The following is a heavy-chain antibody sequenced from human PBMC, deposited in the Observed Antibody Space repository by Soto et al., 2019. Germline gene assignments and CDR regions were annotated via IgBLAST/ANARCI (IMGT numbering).Heavy chain of an antibody. CDR3: ARAGCDGGTCYTLVGLRYGMDV. CDR2: ISYDGNNK. Sequence: QVQLVESGGGVVQPGRSLRLSCAASGFTFSNYAMYWVRQAPGKGEWVAVISYDGNNKYYADSVNGRFTISRDNSKNTLYLQMNSLRAEDTAVYYCARAGCDGGTCYTLVGLRYGMDVWGQGTTVTVSS. V-gene: IGHV3-30-3*01. CDR1: GFTFSNYA. D-gene: IGHD2-15*01. J-gene: IGHJ6*02.